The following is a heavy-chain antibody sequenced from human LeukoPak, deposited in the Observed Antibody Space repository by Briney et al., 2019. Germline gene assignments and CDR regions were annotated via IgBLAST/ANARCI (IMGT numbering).Heavy chain of an antibody. V-gene: IGHV3-48*03. CDR3: ARDYGVTPTGY. CDR2: ISSSGSTI. CDR1: GFTFSSYE. Sequence: GGSLRLSCAASGFTFSSYEMNWVRQAPGKGLEWVSYISSSGSTIYYVDSVKGRFTISRDNAKNSLYLQMNSLRAEDTAVYYCARDYGVTPTGYWGQGTLVTVSS. D-gene: IGHD2-8*01. J-gene: IGHJ4*02.